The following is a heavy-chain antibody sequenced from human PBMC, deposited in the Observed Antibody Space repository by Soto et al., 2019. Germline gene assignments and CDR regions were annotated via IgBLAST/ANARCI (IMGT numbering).Heavy chain of an antibody. Sequence: SETLSLTCAVYGGSFIGYYCSWIRHPPCKWLEWIVEINHSGSTNYSPSLKSRVTISVDTSKNQFSLKLSSVTAADTAVYYCARYPPNWGHDYWGQGTLVTVSS. D-gene: IGHD7-27*01. CDR2: INHSGST. CDR3: ARYPPNWGHDY. V-gene: IGHV4-34*01. CDR1: GGSFIGYY. J-gene: IGHJ4*02.